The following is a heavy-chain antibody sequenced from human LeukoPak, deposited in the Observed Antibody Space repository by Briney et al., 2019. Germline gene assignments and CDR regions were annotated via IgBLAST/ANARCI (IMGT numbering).Heavy chain of an antibody. Sequence: GGSLRLSCAASGFTFSNYGMSWVRQAPGKGLEWVSVISGSGANTYYADSVKGRFTISRDNSKNTLYLQMNSLRAEDTAVYYCARDRNWFDPWGQGTLVTVSS. CDR1: GFTFSNYG. J-gene: IGHJ5*02. CDR3: ARDRNWFDP. V-gene: IGHV3-23*01. CDR2: ISGSGANT.